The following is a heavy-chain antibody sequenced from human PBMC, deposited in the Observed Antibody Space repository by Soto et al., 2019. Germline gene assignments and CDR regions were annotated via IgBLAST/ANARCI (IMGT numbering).Heavy chain of an antibody. D-gene: IGHD2-2*01. J-gene: IGHJ5*02. CDR3: TTDQQTSALFDP. Sequence: EVQLVESGGGLVKPGGSLRLSCAASGFTFSNAWMSWVRQAPGKGLEWVGRIKSKTEGGTPDYAAPVKGRLTISRDDSKNTLYLQMNSLKTEDTAVYYCTTDQQTSALFDPWGQGTLVTVSS. CDR2: IKSKTEGGTP. CDR1: GFTFSNAW. V-gene: IGHV3-15*01.